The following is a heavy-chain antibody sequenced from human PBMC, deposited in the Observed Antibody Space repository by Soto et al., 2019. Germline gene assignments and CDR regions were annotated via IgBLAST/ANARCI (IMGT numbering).Heavy chain of an antibody. Sequence: GGALSLSCAASGFTFSSYRMNWVRQAPGKGLEGVSYIICSSSNIYYAASVKSRYTISSEHAKNSMYLQMNSLSDEATAAYYWARDPGPYYYGSGSYNPRPVDYWGQGTLVTVSS. V-gene: IGHV3-48*02. CDR3: ARDPGPYYYGSGSYNPRPVDY. CDR2: IICSSSNI. D-gene: IGHD3-10*01. CDR1: GFTFSSYR. J-gene: IGHJ4*02.